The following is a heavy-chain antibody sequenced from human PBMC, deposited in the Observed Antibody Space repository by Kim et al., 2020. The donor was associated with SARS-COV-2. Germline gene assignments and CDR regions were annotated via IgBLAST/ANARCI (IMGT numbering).Heavy chain of an antibody. D-gene: IGHD6-13*01. CDR1: GDSVSTVSTV. CDR3: ASYPSGTRGAFDV. J-gene: IGHJ3*01. CDR2: TYHGSKWYN. V-gene: IGHV6-1*01. Sequence: SGPTLVNPSQTISLTCAISGDSVSTVSTVWNWIRQSPSRGLEWLGRTYHGSKWYNDYAVSVKSRITISPDTSKNQFSLQLNSVTPEDTAVYFCASYPSGTRGAFDVWGQGTMVTVSS.